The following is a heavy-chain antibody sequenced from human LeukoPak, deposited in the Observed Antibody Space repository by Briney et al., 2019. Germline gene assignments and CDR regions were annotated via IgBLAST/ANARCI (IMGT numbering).Heavy chain of an antibody. Sequence: EGSLRLSCAASGVTVSNNYMSWVRQAPGKGLEWVSVIYSGGSTYYADSVKGRFTISRDNSKNTLYLQMSSLRAEDTAVYYCARENYYASGSYKGGFDYWGQGTLVTVSS. V-gene: IGHV3-53*01. CDR1: GVTVSNNY. CDR3: ARENYYASGSYKGGFDY. CDR2: IYSGGST. D-gene: IGHD3-10*01. J-gene: IGHJ4*02.